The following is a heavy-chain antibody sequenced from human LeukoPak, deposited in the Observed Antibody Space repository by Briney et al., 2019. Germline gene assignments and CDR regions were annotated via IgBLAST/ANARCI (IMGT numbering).Heavy chain of an antibody. Sequence: GGSLRLSCAASGFTFTSYTMNWVRQAPGKGLEWVSSISSSSSTIYYADSVKGRFTISRDNAKNSLYLQMNSLRAEDTAVFYCARVNLGDYYYGMDVWGQGTTVTVSS. D-gene: IGHD3-16*01. J-gene: IGHJ6*02. CDR3: ARVNLGDYYYGMDV. V-gene: IGHV3-48*04. CDR1: GFTFTSYT. CDR2: ISSSSSTI.